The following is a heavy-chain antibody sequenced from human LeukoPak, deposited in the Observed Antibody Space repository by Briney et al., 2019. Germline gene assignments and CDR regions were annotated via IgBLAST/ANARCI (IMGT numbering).Heavy chain of an antibody. V-gene: IGHV4-4*07. J-gene: IGHJ5*02. CDR2: IYTSGST. D-gene: IGHD6-13*01. Sequence: PSETPSLTCTVSGGSVSSYYWSWIRQPAGKGLEWIGRIYTSGSTNYNPSLKSRVTMSVDTSKNQFSLKLSSVTAADTAVYYCARTLYSSSFLQNWFDPWGQGTLVTVSS. CDR1: GGSVSSYY. CDR3: ARTLYSSSFLQNWFDP.